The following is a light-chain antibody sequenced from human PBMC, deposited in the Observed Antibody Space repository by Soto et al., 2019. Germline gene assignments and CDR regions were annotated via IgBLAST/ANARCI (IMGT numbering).Light chain of an antibody. CDR3: QQLKSNLIT. J-gene: IGKJ5*01. V-gene: IGKV1-9*01. CDR2: AAS. CDR1: QGINRF. Sequence: DIQLTQSPSFLSASVGGRVTITCRASQGINRFLAWYQQKPGKAPKLLIYAASTLQSGVPSRFSGSGSGTEFTLTISSLQPEDFATYYCQQLKSNLITFGQGTRLEIK.